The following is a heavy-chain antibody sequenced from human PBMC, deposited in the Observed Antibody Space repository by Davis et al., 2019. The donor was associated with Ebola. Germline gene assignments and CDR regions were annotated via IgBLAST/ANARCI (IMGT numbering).Heavy chain of an antibody. J-gene: IGHJ4*02. CDR3: AKDRYYSSSPLYYESEC. CDR1: GYTFTNYY. D-gene: IGHD3-22*01. Sequence: SVKVSCKTSGYTFTNYYLHWVRQAPGQGLEWMGGIIPKFGTANYAQRFQGRVTIIADESRTTAYMELSSLRSEDTAVYYCAKDRYYSSSPLYYESECWGQGTLVTVSS. CDR2: IIPKFGTA. V-gene: IGHV1-69*13.